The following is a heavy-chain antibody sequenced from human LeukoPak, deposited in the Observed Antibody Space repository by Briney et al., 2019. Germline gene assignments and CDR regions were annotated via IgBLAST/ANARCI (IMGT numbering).Heavy chain of an antibody. CDR1: GFTFSGYG. D-gene: IGHD3-3*01. Sequence: GGSLRLSCAASGFTFSGYGMHWVRLAPGKGLEWVAIIRYDGTNKYYADSVKGRFTISRDNAKNSLYLQMNSLRAEDTAVYYCASYYGPVFDYWGQGTLVTVSS. J-gene: IGHJ4*02. CDR3: ASYYGPVFDY. CDR2: IRYDGTNK. V-gene: IGHV3-30*02.